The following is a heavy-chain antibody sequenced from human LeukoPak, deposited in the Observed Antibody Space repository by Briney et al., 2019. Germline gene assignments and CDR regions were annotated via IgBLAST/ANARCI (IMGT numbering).Heavy chain of an antibody. V-gene: IGHV1-8*01. CDR1: GYTFTSYD. CDR3: ARGSPMIVPPDY. CDR2: MNPNSGNT. Sequence: ASVKVSCKASGYTFTSYDINWVRQATGQGLEWMGWMNPNSGNTGYAQKFQGRVTMTRNTSISTAYMELSSLRSEDTAVYYCARGSPMIVPPDYWGQGTLVTVSS. D-gene: IGHD3-22*01. J-gene: IGHJ4*02.